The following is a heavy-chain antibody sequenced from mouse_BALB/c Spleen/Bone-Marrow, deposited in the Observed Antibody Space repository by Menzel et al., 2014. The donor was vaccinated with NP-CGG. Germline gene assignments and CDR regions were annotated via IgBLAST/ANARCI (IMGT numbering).Heavy chain of an antibody. CDR1: GFSLTTYG. J-gene: IGHJ4*01. D-gene: IGHD2-12*01. Sequence: QVQLQESGPSLVQPSQSLSITCTVSGFSLTTYGVHWVRQSPGKGLEWLGVIWRGGSTDYNAAFMSRLSITKDNSKSQVFFKMNSLQADDTAIYYCARYLGGTMDYWGQGTSVTVSS. CDR2: IWRGGST. V-gene: IGHV2-5-1*01. CDR3: ARYLGGTMDY.